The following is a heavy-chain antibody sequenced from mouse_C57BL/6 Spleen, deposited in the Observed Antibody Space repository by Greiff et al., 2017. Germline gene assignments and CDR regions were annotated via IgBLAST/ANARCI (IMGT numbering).Heavy chain of an antibody. Sequence: QVQLQQSGAELVRPGASVTLSCKASGYTFTDYEMHWVKQTPVHGLEWIGAIDPETGGTAYNQKFKGKAILTADKSSSTAYMELRSLTSEDSAVYYCTGGSLPPWFAYWGQGTLVTVSA. CDR2: IDPETGGT. CDR1: GYTFTDYE. J-gene: IGHJ3*01. V-gene: IGHV1-15*01. CDR3: TGGSLPPWFAY. D-gene: IGHD2-12*01.